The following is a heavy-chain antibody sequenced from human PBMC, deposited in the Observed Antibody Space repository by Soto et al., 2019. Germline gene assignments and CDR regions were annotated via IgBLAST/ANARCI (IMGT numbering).Heavy chain of an antibody. D-gene: IGHD4-17*01. J-gene: IGHJ3*01. CDR1: GGAIRRGGYH. V-gene: IGHV4-31*03. CDR3: ARNPNAFGEYTVFDV. CDR2: VYSTGSD. Sequence: QVQLQESGPSLVKPSQTLSLTCNVSGGAIRRGGYHWVWIRQHPEKGLDWIGHVYSTGSDFYNPSLGSRVDISLDKYNDYFSLQLTSVTAADTAIYYCARNPNAFGEYTVFDVWGHGTHVTVSS.